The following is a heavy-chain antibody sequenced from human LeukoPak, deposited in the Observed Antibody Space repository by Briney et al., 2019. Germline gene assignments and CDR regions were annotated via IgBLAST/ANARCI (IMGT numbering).Heavy chain of an antibody. CDR2: INPNSGGT. J-gene: IGHJ5*02. V-gene: IGHV1-2*06. CDR1: GYTFTGYY. CDR3: ARAHVLLWFGELSTAQSWFDP. D-gene: IGHD3-10*01. Sequence: ASVEVSCKASGYTFTGYYMHWVRQAPGQGLEWMGRINPNSGGTNYAQKFQGRVTMTRDTSISTAYMELSRLRSDDTAVYYCARAHVLLWFGELSTAQSWFDPWGQGTLVTVSS.